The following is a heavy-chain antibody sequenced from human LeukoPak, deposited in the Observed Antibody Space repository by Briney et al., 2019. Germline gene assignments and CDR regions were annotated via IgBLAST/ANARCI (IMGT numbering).Heavy chain of an antibody. CDR1: GFTFDSYS. Sequence: GGSLRPSCAASGFTFDSYSMSWVRQAPGKGLEWVSYITSGSSTIYYPDSVKGRFTISRDNAKNSLYLQMSSLRPEDTAVYYCARDFGVIRRSWGQGTLVSVSS. CDR3: ARDFGVIRRS. CDR2: ITSGSSTI. J-gene: IGHJ5*02. V-gene: IGHV3-48*04. D-gene: IGHD3-3*01.